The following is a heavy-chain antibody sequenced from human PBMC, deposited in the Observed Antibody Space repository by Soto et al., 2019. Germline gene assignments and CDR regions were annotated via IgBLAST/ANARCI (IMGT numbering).Heavy chain of an antibody. CDR2: IDWDDDK. CDR3: AHRTTYEVTTPFFDY. D-gene: IGHD4-17*01. V-gene: IGHV2-70*12. CDR1: GFSLSTSGMC. J-gene: IGHJ4*02. Sequence: GSGPTLVNPTQTLTLTCTFSGFSLSTSGMCVSWIRQPPGKALEWLARIDWDDDKYYSPSLKNRLSITKDTSKNQVVLTMTNMEPVDTATYYCAHRTTYEVTTPFFDYWGQGTLVTVSS.